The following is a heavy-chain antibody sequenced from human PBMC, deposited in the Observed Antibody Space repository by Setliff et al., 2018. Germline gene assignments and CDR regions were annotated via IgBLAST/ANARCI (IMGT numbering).Heavy chain of an antibody. J-gene: IGHJ6*03. V-gene: IGHV4-59*08. Sequence: SETLSLTCNVSGGSISSDYWAWIRQPPGKALEWIGYFYHSASSNYNPSLKGRVTMSADTSKKQLYLSLTSVSVADTAMYYCARSHYYASGNSHYYYMDAWGKGTAVTSP. CDR1: GGSISSDY. CDR3: ARSHYYASGNSHYYYMDA. CDR2: FYHSASS. D-gene: IGHD3-10*01.